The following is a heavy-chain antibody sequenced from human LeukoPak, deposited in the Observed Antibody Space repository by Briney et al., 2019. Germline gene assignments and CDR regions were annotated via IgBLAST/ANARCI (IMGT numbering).Heavy chain of an antibody. CDR3: AIDPNWGTHS. D-gene: IGHD7-27*01. J-gene: IGHJ4*02. V-gene: IGHV3-23*01. Sequence: GGSLRLSCAASGFTFSTYTMYWVRHPPGKRLEWVSIIGSSGGGIHYADSVRGRFTISRDNSKNALYLQMNSLRVEDTAVYYCAIDPNWGTHSWGQGVLVTVSS. CDR2: IGSSGGGI. CDR1: GFTFSTYT.